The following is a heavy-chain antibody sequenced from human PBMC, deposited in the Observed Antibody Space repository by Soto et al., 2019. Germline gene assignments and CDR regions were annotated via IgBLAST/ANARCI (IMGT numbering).Heavy chain of an antibody. Sequence: SETLSLTCTVSGGSISSSSYYWGWIRQPPGKGLEWIGSIYYSGSTYYNPSLKSRVTISVDTSKNQFSLKLSSVTAADTAVYYCAIGLGFGQRSNWFDPWGQGTLVTVSS. J-gene: IGHJ5*02. CDR3: AIGLGFGQRSNWFDP. CDR1: GGSISSSSYY. CDR2: IYYSGST. V-gene: IGHV4-39*01. D-gene: IGHD3-10*01.